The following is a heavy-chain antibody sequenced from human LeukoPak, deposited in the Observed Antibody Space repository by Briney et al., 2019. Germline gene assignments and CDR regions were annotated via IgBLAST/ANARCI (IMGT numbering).Heavy chain of an antibody. D-gene: IGHD1-1*01. CDR3: VRVAKERVGGVYYFDY. CDR1: GFTFSDYD. CDR2: IGTAGDT. Sequence: GGSLRLSCAASGFTFSDYDMHWVRQVIGRGLERVSAIGTAGDTYYTGSVKGRFTISRENAKNSLYLQMNSLRAGDTAVYYCVRVAKERVGGVYYFDYWGQGTPVTVSS. V-gene: IGHV3-13*01. J-gene: IGHJ4*02.